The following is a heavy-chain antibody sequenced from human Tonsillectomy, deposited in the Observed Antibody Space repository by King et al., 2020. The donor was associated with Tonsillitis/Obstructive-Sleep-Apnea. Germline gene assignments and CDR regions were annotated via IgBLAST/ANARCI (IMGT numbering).Heavy chain of an antibody. D-gene: IGHD6-19*01. V-gene: IGHV5-10-1*01. J-gene: IGHJ6*02. Sequence: QLVQSGAEVKKPGESLRISCKGSGYSFTTCWISWVRQMPGQGLEWMGTIDPSDSYTNYSPSFQGHVSIAADKSISTAYLQWSSLMASDTAMYYCARHPGMEVAANQYFYYYVMAVWGQGTTVTVSS. CDR1: GYSFTTCW. CDR2: IDPSDSYT. CDR3: ARHPGMEVAANQYFYYYVMAV.